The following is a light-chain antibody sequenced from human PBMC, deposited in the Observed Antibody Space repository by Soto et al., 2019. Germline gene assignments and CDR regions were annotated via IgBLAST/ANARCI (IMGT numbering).Light chain of an antibody. V-gene: IGLV4-69*01. CDR3: QSWEA. Sequence: QAVVTQSPSASASLGASVNLTCTLSSGHSYYSIPWHQHQPEKGPRYLMKVRSDGSHTKGDGIPDRFSGSSSGAERYLTIASLQSEDEADYYCQSWEAFGPGTKLTVL. CDR2: VRSDGSH. J-gene: IGLJ1*01. CDR1: SGHSYYS.